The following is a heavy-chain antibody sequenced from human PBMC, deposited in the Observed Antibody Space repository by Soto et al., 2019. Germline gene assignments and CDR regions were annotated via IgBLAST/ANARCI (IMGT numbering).Heavy chain of an antibody. D-gene: IGHD6-13*01. CDR2: IYYSGST. V-gene: IGHV4-31*03. J-gene: IGHJ6*02. CDR1: GGSMSSEGYY. Sequence: SETLSLTCTVSGGSMSSEGYYWSWIRQHPGKGLEWIGYIYYSGSTYYNPSLKSRVTISVDTSKNQFSLKLRSVTAADTAVYYCARGGPIAASGKFYYGMDVWGQGTTVTVSS. CDR3: ARGGPIAASGKFYYGMDV.